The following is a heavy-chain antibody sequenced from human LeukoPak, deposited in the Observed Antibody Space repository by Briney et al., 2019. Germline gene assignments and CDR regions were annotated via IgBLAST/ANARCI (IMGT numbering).Heavy chain of an antibody. Sequence: GASVKVSCKASGYTFTGYYMLWVRQAPGQGLEWMGWINPNSGGTNYAQKFQGGVTMTRDTSISTAYMELSRLRSDDTAVYYCRTDRYGDYGDYIDYWGQGTLVTVSS. V-gene: IGHV1-2*02. J-gene: IGHJ4*02. CDR1: GYTFTGYY. CDR2: INPNSGGT. CDR3: RTDRYGDYGDYIDY. D-gene: IGHD4-17*01.